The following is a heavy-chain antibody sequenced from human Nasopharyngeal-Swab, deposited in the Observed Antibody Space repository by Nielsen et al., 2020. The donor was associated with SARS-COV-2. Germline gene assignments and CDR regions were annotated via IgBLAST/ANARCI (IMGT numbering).Heavy chain of an antibody. Sequence: GGSLRLSCEASGFAFSTYSMNWVRQAPGKGLEWLSYISSGGSTIYYADSVKGRFTISRDNAKNSMFLQMNGLRAEDTAIYYCARGHYYWGQGALVTVSS. CDR2: ISSGGSTI. D-gene: IGHD3-10*01. CDR1: GFAFSTYS. J-gene: IGHJ4*02. CDR3: ARGHYY. V-gene: IGHV3-48*04.